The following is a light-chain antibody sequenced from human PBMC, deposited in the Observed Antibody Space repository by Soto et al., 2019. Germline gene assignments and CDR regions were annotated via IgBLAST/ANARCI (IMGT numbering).Light chain of an antibody. CDR2: DVS. J-gene: IGLJ2*01. Sequence: QPVLTQPASVSGSPGQSITISCTGTSNDVGGYDYVTWYQHHPGKAPKLMIYDVSNRPSGISDRFSASKSGNTASLTISGLQAEDEAHYYCSSYTSRATLVFGGGTKLTVL. CDR3: SSYTSRATLV. CDR1: SNDVGGYDY. V-gene: IGLV2-14*03.